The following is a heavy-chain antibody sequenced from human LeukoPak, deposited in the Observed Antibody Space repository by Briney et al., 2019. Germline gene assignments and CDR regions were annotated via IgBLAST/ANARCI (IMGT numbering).Heavy chain of an antibody. J-gene: IGHJ1*01. CDR2: ISWNSGSI. D-gene: IGHD3-10*01. CDR1: GFTFDDYA. Sequence: AGRSLRLSCAASGFTFDDYAMHWVRQAPGKGLEWVSGISWNSGSIGYADSVKGRFTISRDNAKNSLYLQMNSLRAEDTALYYCAKGALWSRTQPDFQHWGQGTLVTVSS. CDR3: AKGALWSRTQPDFQH. V-gene: IGHV3-9*01.